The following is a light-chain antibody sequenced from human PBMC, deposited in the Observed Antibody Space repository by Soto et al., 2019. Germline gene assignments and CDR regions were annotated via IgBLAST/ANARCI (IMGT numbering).Light chain of an antibody. CDR1: SSNIGAGYD. CDR2: GNS. CDR3: QVYDRSLSGFVV. V-gene: IGLV1-40*01. Sequence: QSVLTQPPSVSGAPGQRVTISCTGSSSNIGAGYDVHWYQQLPGTAPKLLIYGNSNRPSVVPERFSGSKSGTSASLAITGRQAEDEAEYYCQVYDRSLSGFVVFGGGTQLTVL. J-gene: IGLJ2*01.